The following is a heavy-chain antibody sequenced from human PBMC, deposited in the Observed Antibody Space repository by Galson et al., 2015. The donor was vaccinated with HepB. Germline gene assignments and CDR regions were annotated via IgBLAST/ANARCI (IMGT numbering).Heavy chain of an antibody. CDR3: ARTLWFGEFLNPFDY. D-gene: IGHD3-10*01. CDR2: INSDGSTT. J-gene: IGHJ4*02. Sequence: SLRLSCAASGVTFSSYWVHWVRQAPGKGLVWVSRINSDGSTTNYADSVKGRFTISRDNAKNSLYLQMNSLRAEDTAVYYCARTLWFGEFLNPFDYWGQGTLVTVSS. V-gene: IGHV3-74*01. CDR1: GVTFSSYW.